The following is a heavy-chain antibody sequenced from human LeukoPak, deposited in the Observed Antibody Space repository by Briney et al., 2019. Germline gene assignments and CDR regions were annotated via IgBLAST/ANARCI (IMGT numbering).Heavy chain of an antibody. CDR2: ISGSGGSA. J-gene: IGHJ4*02. Sequence: GGSLRLSCAASGFTFSSYSMNWVRQAPGKGLEWVSAISGSGGSAYYADSVKGRFTISRDNSKNTLYLQMNSLRAEDTAVYYCAKITMVRGTDFDYWGQGTLVTVSS. V-gene: IGHV3-23*01. D-gene: IGHD3-10*01. CDR3: AKITMVRGTDFDY. CDR1: GFTFSSYS.